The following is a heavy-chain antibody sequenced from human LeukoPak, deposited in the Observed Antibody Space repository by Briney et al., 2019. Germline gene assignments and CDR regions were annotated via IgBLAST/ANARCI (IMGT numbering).Heavy chain of an antibody. V-gene: IGHV4-4*07. J-gene: IGHJ3*02. CDR3: ARGIAAASERALDI. CDR1: GGSISNYY. Sequence: SETLSLTCTVSGGSISNYYWSWIRQPAGKGLEWIGRIYSSGSTDYNPSLRSRVTMSVDTSKNHFSLKLSSVTAADTAVYYCARGIAAASERALDIWGQGTMVTVSS. D-gene: IGHD6-13*01. CDR2: IYSSGST.